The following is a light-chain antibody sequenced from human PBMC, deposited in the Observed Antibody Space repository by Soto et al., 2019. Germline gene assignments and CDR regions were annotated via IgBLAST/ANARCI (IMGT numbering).Light chain of an antibody. V-gene: IGKV1-39*01. CDR1: QSISSY. CDR3: QQSYGTPRT. CDR2: AAS. Sequence: DIQMTQCPSSLSASVGDRVTITCRASQSISSYLNWYQQKPGKAPKLLIYAASSLQSGVPSRFSGSGSGTDFTLTISSLQPEDFGTYYCQQSYGTPRTFGQGTKVAIK. J-gene: IGKJ1*01.